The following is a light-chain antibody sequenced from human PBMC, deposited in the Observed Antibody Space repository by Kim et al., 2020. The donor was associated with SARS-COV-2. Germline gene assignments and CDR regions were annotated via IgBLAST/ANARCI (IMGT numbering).Light chain of an antibody. CDR2: AAS. J-gene: IGKJ5*01. CDR3: QQANSFPIT. Sequence: DIQMTQSPSSVSASVGDRVTITCRASPGISSWLAWYQQKPGKAPKLLIYAASSLQSGVPSRFSGSGSGTDCTLTISSLQPEDCATDYCQQANSFPITFGHGTRLEIK. CDR1: PGISSW. V-gene: IGKV1-12*01.